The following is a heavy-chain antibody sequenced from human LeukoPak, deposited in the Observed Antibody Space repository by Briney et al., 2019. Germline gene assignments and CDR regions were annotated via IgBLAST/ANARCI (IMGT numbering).Heavy chain of an antibody. CDR3: ARGSRTSDY. CDR1: GGSFSGYY. V-gene: IGHV4-34*01. Sequence: SETLSLTCAVYGGSFSGYYWSWIRQPPGKGLEWIGEINHSGSTNYNPSLKSRVTISVDTSKNQFSLKLSSVTAADTAVYYCARGSRTSDYWGQGTLVTVSS. CDR2: INHSGST. J-gene: IGHJ4*02.